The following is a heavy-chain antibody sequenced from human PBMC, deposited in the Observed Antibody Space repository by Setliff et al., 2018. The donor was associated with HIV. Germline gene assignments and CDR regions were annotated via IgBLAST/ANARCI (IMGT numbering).Heavy chain of an antibody. V-gene: IGHV1-18*01. CDR1: GYTFTSYG. Sequence: ASVKVSCKASGYTFTSYGMSWVRQAPGQGLEWMGWISAYNGNTHYAQKLQGRVTMTTDTSTSTAYMELRSLRSDDTAIYYCARDYYGSGSYFILDYWGPGTLVTVSS. D-gene: IGHD3-10*01. CDR2: ISAYNGNT. CDR3: ARDYYGSGSYFILDY. J-gene: IGHJ4*02.